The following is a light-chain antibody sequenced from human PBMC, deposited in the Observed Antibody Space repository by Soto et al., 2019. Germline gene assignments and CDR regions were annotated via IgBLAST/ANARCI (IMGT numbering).Light chain of an antibody. J-gene: IGKJ1*01. CDR3: QQYNSYSWT. Sequence: DIQMTQSPSTLSASIGDRFTITCRASQTISNWLAWYQQKPGKAPKLLIYDASSLESGVPSRFSGSGSGTEFTLTISSLQPDDFATYYCQQYNSYSWTFGQGTKVDIK. V-gene: IGKV1-5*01. CDR2: DAS. CDR1: QTISNW.